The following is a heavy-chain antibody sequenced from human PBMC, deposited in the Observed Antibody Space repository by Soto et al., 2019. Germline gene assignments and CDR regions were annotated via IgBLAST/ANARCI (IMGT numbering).Heavy chain of an antibody. V-gene: IGHV3-30*18. Sequence: QVQLVQSGGGVVQPGGSLRLSCEASGFSFSNSAMHWVRQAPGKGLEWVAVISSDGSKIYYGDTVKGRLTISRDNSKKTPYLQMNSLRPEDTAVYYYVKDSYDILASFYPNRFDPWGQGTLVSVSS. CDR2: ISSDGSKI. CDR3: VKDSYDILASFYPNRFDP. J-gene: IGHJ5*02. D-gene: IGHD3-9*01. CDR1: GFSFSNSA.